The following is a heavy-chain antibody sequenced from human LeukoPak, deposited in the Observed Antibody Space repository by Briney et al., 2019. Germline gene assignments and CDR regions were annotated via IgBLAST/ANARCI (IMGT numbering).Heavy chain of an antibody. Sequence: GGSLRLSCAASGFTFDDYAMHWVRQAPGKGLEWVSGISWNSGSIGYADSVKGRFTISRDNAKNSLYLQMNSLRAEDTALYYCAREGALDDFWSGYYKVYYYMDVWGKGTTVTVSS. CDR3: AREGALDDFWSGYYKVYYYMDV. CDR2: ISWNSGSI. J-gene: IGHJ6*03. CDR1: GFTFDDYA. D-gene: IGHD3-3*01. V-gene: IGHV3-9*01.